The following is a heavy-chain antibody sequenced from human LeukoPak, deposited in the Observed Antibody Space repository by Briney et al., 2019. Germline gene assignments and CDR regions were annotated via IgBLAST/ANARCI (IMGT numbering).Heavy chain of an antibody. CDR1: GGSISSYY. J-gene: IGHJ6*03. V-gene: IGHV4-59*01. CDR2: IYYSGST. Sequence: PSETLSLTCTVSGGSISSYYWSWIRQPPGKGLEWIGYIYYSGSTNYNPSLKSRVTISVDTSKNQFSLKLSSVTAADTAVYYCARDREGMYRGYYYMDVWGKGTTVTVSS. D-gene: IGHD1-26*01. CDR3: ARDREGMYRGYYYMDV.